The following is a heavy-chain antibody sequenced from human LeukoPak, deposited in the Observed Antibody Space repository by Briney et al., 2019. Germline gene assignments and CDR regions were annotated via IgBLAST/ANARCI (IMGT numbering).Heavy chain of an antibody. V-gene: IGHV4-61*02. J-gene: IGHJ4*02. CDR3: ARGPVGSIVVVPAAIPSFFDY. CDR1: GGSISSGSYY. D-gene: IGHD2-2*01. CDR2: IYTSGST. Sequence: SETLSLTCTVSGGSISSGSYYWSWIRQPAGKGLEWIGRIYTSGSTNYNPSLKSRVTISVDTSKNQFSLKLSSVTAADTAVYYCARGPVGSIVVVPAAIPSFFDYWGQGTLVTVSS.